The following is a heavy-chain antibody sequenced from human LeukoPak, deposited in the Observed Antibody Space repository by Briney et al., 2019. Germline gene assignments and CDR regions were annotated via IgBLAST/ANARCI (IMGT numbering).Heavy chain of an antibody. D-gene: IGHD6-19*01. V-gene: IGHV3-66*01. Sequence: PGGSLRLSCAASGFTVSSNYMSWVRQAPGKGLEWVSVIYSGGSTYYADSVKGRFTISRDNSKNTLYLQMNSLRAEDTAVYYCARTKELEYSSVWYSGPSHFDYWGQGALVTVSS. J-gene: IGHJ4*02. CDR3: ARTKELEYSSVWYSGPSHFDY. CDR2: IYSGGST. CDR1: GFTVSSNY.